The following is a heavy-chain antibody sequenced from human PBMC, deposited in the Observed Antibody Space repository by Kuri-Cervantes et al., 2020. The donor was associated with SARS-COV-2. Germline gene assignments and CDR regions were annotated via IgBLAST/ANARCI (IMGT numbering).Heavy chain of an antibody. D-gene: IGHD3-10*01. CDR1: GGSISSSSYY. J-gene: IGHJ4*02. CDR2: IYYSGST. CDR3: ARESGTTGVDY. Sequence: SETLSLTCTVSGGSISSSSYYWGWIRQPPGKGLEWIGSIYYSGSTYYNPSLKSRVTISVDRSKNQFSLKLSSVTAADTAVYYCARESGTTGVDYWGQGTLVTVSS. V-gene: IGHV4-39*07.